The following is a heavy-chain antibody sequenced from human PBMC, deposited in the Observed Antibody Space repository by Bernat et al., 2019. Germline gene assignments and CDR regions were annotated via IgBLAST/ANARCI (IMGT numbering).Heavy chain of an antibody. D-gene: IGHD4-11*01. CDR2: ISAYNGNT. V-gene: IGHV1-18*01. CDR1: GYTFTSYG. Sequence: QVQLVQSGAEVKTTWASVKVSCKASGYTFTSYGISWVRQAPGQGLEWMGWISAYNGNTNYAQKLQGRVTMTTDTSTSTAYMELRSLRSDDTAVYYCARDLEFPYSNSPMADYLGQGTLVTVSS. CDR3: ARDLEFPYSNSPMADY. J-gene: IGHJ4*02.